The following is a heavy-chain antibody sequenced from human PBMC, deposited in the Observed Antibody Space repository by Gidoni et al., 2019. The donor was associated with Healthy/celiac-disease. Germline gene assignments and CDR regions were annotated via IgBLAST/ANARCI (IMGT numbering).Heavy chain of an antibody. CDR2: IYYSGST. Sequence: QLQLQESGPGLVKPSETLSLTCTVSGGSISSSSYYWGWIRQPPGKGLEWIGSIYYSGSTYYNPSLKSRVTMSVDTSKNQFSLKLSSVTAADTAFYYCARDKGTWFGDLSADYWGQGTLVTVSS. J-gene: IGHJ4*02. CDR3: ARDKGTWFGDLSADY. V-gene: IGHV4-39*07. CDR1: GGSISSSSYY. D-gene: IGHD3-10*01.